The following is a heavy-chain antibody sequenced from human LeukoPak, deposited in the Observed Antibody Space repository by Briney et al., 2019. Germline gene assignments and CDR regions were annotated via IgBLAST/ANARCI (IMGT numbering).Heavy chain of an antibody. V-gene: IGHV1-18*01. CDR3: ARAHDYYDSSGYFDY. CDR2: ISAYNGNT. J-gene: IGHJ4*02. D-gene: IGHD3-22*01. CDR1: GFTFTRYG. Sequence: ASVKVSCKASGFTFTRYGISWVRQAPGQGLEWMGWISAYNGNTDYAQKLQGRVTMTTDTSTSTAYMELRSLRSDDTAVYYCARAHDYYDSSGYFDYWGQGTLVTVSS.